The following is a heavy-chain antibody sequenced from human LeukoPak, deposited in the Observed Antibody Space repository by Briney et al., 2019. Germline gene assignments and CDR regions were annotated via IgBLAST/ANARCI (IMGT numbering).Heavy chain of an antibody. CDR3: ARQQLSQLYYFDY. CDR2: IYYSGNT. CDR1: GVSISSYY. Sequence: KPSETLSLTCTVSGVSISSYYWSWIRQPPGKGLEWLGSIYYSGNTNYNPSLKSRVTISVDTSKNQFSLKLSSVSAADTAVYYCARQQLSQLYYFDYWGQGTLVIVSS. V-gene: IGHV4-59*01. J-gene: IGHJ4*02. D-gene: IGHD6-13*01.